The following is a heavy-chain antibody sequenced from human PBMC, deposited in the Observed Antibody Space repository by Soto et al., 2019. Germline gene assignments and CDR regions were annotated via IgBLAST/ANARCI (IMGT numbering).Heavy chain of an antibody. CDR1: GFTFSSYW. CDR2: INSDGSST. V-gene: IGHV3-74*01. J-gene: IGHJ4*02. D-gene: IGHD4-17*01. CDR3: AREPPPDYGDYYFDY. Sequence: QPGGSLRLSCAASGFTFSSYWMHWVRQAPGKGLVWVSRINSDGSSTSYADSVKGRFTISRDNAKNTLYLQMNSLRAEDTAVYYCAREPPPDYGDYYFDYWGQGTLVTVSS.